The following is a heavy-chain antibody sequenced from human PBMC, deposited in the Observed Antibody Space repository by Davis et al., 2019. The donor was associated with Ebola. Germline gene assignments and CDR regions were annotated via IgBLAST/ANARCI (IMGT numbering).Heavy chain of an antibody. D-gene: IGHD3-10*01. CDR1: GYTFTSYD. CDR2: ISAYNGNT. V-gene: IGHV1-18*01. Sequence: AASVKVSCKASGYTFTSYDISWVRQAPGQGLEWMGWISAYNGNTNYAQKLQGRVTMTTDTSTSTAYMELRSLRSDDTAVYYCARRGVLLWFGESNYGMDVWGKGTTVTVSS. CDR3: ARRGVLLWFGESNYGMDV. J-gene: IGHJ6*04.